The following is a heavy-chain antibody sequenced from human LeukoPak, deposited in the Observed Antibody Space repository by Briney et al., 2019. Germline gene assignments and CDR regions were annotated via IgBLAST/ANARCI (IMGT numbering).Heavy chain of an antibody. J-gene: IGHJ4*02. Sequence: SETLSLTCTVSGGSISSYYWSWIRQPPGEGLVWIGYIYYSGSTNYNPSLKSRVTISVDTSKNQFSLKLSSVTAADTAVYYCAREGTLQYMDNFDNWGQGTLVTVSS. D-gene: IGHD5-24*01. CDR3: AREGTLQYMDNFDN. CDR1: GGSISSYY. CDR2: IYYSGST. V-gene: IGHV4-59*13.